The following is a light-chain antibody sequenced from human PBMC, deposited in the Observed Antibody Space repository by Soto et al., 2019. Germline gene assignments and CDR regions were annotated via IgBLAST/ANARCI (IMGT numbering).Light chain of an antibody. CDR2: GAS. J-gene: IGKJ4*01. V-gene: IGKV3-20*01. CDR3: QQYGSSPLT. Sequence: EIVLTQSPGTLSLSPGERATLSCRASQSVSNSYLAWYQQKPGQAPRLLIYGASIRATGIPDRFSGSGSGTDFTLTISRLEPEDFAVYYCQQYGSSPLTFGGGTKVEIK. CDR1: QSVSNSY.